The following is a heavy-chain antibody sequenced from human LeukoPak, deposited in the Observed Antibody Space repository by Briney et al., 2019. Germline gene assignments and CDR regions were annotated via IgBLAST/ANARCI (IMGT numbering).Heavy chain of an antibody. V-gene: IGHV3-9*01. J-gene: IGHJ4*02. CDR1: GFTFDDYA. D-gene: IGHD1-26*01. CDR2: ISWNSGSI. CDR3: ARGSGSYFY. Sequence: GRSLRLSCAASGFTFDDYAMHWVRQAPGKGLEWVSGISWNSGSIGYADSVKGRFTISRDNAKNSLYLQMNSLRAEDTAVYYCARGSGSYFYWGQGTLVTVSS.